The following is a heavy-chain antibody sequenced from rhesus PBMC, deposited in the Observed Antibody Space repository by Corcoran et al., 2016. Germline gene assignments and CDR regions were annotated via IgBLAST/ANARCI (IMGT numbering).Heavy chain of an antibody. CDR2: SGGRSGST. V-gene: IGHV4-165*01. CDR1: GGSISGSG. CDR3: ARVNIVLTYGLDS. Sequence: QVQLQESGPGLVTPSETLSLTCAVSGGSISGSGWGWSRPPPGKGLEWIWYSGGRSGSTYYNPSLKSRVTISTATSKNQFSLKLSSVTAADTAVYYCARVNIVLTYGLDSWGQGVVVTVSS. J-gene: IGHJ6*01. D-gene: IGHD2-2*01.